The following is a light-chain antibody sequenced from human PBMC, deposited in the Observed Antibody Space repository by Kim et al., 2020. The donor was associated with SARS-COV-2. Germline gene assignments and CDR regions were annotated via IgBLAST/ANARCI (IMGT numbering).Light chain of an antibody. CDR2: SAS. V-gene: IGKV1-39*01. CDR3: QHSYSTPYT. J-gene: IGKJ2*01. Sequence: ASVGDRVTITCRASQSISSHLNWYQQKPGKAPKLLIYSASTVQSGVPSRFSGRGSGTDFTLTISGLHPEDFATYYCQHSYSTPYTFGQGTKLEI. CDR1: QSISSH.